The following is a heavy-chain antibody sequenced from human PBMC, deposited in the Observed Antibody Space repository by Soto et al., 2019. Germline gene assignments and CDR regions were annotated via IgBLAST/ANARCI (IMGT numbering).Heavy chain of an antibody. V-gene: IGHV4-39*01. Sequence: SETLSLTCTVSGGSINTYNLFWAWVRQPPGKGLEWIASIHYGGNAYYSPSLTTRATISRDTSKNRVSLELRSVTAADTAVYYCARHVGKWGFDYWGQGTLVTVSS. J-gene: IGHJ4*02. CDR2: IHYGGNA. CDR3: ARHVGKWGFDY. CDR1: GGSINTYNLF. D-gene: IGHD1-26*01.